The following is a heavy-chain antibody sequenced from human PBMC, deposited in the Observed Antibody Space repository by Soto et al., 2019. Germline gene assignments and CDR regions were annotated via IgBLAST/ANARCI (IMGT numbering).Heavy chain of an antibody. CDR1: GFTFDDYA. D-gene: IGHD3-3*01. V-gene: IGHV3-23*01. CDR2: VSSSGGTT. J-gene: IGHJ4*02. CDR3: TRERFDDFWSGTIDY. Sequence: GGSLRLSCAASGFTFDDYAMHWVRQAPGKGLEWVSAVSSSGGTTNYAGSVKGRFTISRDNSKNTLYLQMNSLRAEDTAVYYCTRERFDDFWSGTIDYWGQGTPVTVSS.